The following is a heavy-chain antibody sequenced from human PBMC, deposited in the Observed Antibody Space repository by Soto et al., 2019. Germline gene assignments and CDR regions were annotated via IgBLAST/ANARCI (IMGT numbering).Heavy chain of an antibody. CDR3: GRSSGGVFGIIIGGTNWFAP. Sequence: ASVKVSCKAPGDTFTSYYMHWVRQAPGHGLEWMGVINPNGGSTRFAQKFQGRVTMTSDTSTSTVYMELRGLTSEDTAVYYCGRSSGGVFGIIIGGTNWFAPWGQGTLFTVSS. V-gene: IGHV1-46*01. CDR1: GDTFTSYY. D-gene: IGHD3-16*01. CDR2: INPNGGST. J-gene: IGHJ5*02.